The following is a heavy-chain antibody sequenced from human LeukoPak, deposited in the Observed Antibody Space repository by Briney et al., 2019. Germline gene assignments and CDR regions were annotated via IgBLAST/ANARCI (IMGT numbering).Heavy chain of an antibody. V-gene: IGHV3-21*01. CDR1: GFTFSSYE. Sequence: GGSLRLSCAASGFTFSSYEMNWVRQVPGKGLEWVSSITSTSNYINYADSMKGRFTISRDNAKNSLYLQMSSLKAEDTAVYYCVREAAATLFDYWGQGTLVTVSS. CDR2: ITSTSNYI. D-gene: IGHD1-26*01. CDR3: VREAAATLFDY. J-gene: IGHJ4*02.